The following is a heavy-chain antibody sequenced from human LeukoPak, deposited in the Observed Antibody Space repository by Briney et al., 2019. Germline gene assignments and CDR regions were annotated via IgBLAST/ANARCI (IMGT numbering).Heavy chain of an antibody. CDR2: IFYSGTT. Sequence: SETLSLTCTVSGGSISSSSYYWGWIRQPPGKGLEWIGTIFYSGTTYYNPSLKSRVTISVDTSKNQFSLNLISVTAADTALYYCARLPRATIGATNYFDFWGQGTLVTVSS. D-gene: IGHD5-24*01. CDR3: ARLPRATIGATNYFDF. CDR1: GGSISSSSYY. V-gene: IGHV4-39*01. J-gene: IGHJ4*02.